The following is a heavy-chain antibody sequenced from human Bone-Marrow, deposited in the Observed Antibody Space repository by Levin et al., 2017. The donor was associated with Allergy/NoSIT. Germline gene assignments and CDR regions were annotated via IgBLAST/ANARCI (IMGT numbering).Heavy chain of an antibody. CDR3: ARHYNSGTYPLDY. CDR2: VHYTADS. J-gene: IGHJ4*02. CDR1: GDSITNSY. D-gene: IGHD3-10*01. Sequence: SQTLSLTCTVSGDSITNSYWSWIRQSPGKGLEFIGYVHYTADSNYNPSLKSRVSMSIDTSKNQFSLKLSFVTAADTAVYYCARHYNSGTYPLDYWGQGILVTVSS. V-gene: IGHV4-59*01.